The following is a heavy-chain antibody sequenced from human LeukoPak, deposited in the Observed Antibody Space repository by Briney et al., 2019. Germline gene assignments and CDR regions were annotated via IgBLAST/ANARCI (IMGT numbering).Heavy chain of an antibody. D-gene: IGHD3-10*01. V-gene: IGHV3-23*01. J-gene: IGHJ4*02. Sequence: GGSLRLSCAASGFSFSTYAMSWVRQAPGKGLEWVSSIIATGDSTYYADSVKGRFTISRDNSKNTLYLQMNSLRAEDTAIYYCAKDLRTYGSGIYRLPTVIFYYWGQGTLVTVSS. CDR1: GFSFSTYA. CDR2: IIATGDST. CDR3: AKDLRTYGSGIYRLPTVIFYY.